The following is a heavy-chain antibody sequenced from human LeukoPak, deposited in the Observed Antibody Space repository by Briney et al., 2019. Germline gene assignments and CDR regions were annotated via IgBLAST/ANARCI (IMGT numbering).Heavy chain of an antibody. CDR2: ISGSGGST. D-gene: IGHD6-13*01. CDR3: AKDSDRSSSSWYVY. Sequence: GGSLRLSCAPSGFTFRRYTMSWVRQAPGKGLEWVSAISGSGGSTYYADSVKGRFTISRDNSKNTLYLQMNSLRAEDTAVYYCAKDSDRSSSSWYVYWGQGTLVTVSS. CDR1: GFTFRRYT. J-gene: IGHJ4*02. V-gene: IGHV3-23*01.